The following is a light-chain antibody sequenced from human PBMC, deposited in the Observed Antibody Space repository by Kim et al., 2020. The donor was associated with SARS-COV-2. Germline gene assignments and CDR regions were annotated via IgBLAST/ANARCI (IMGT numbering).Light chain of an antibody. Sequence: SYELTQPPSVSVSPGQTASITCSGDKLGDKYACWYQQKPGQSPMLVIYLDTKRPSGIPERFSGSNSGNTATLTISGTQTMDEADYYCQAWDSNTPVFGGG. J-gene: IGLJ2*01. V-gene: IGLV3-1*01. CDR1: KLGDKY. CDR2: LDT. CDR3: QAWDSNTPV.